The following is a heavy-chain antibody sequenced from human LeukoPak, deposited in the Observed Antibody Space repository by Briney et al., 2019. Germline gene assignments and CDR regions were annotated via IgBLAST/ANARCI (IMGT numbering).Heavy chain of an antibody. D-gene: IGHD4-17*01. CDR3: ARYLDYGDSGGI. CDR2: ISGSGGST. V-gene: IGHV3-23*01. CDR1: GFTFSSYA. J-gene: IGHJ3*02. Sequence: GGSLRLSCAASGFTFSSYAMSWVRQAPGKGLEWVSAISGSGGSTYYADSVKGRFTISRDNSKNTLYLQMNSLRAEDTAVYYCARYLDYGDSGGIWGQGTMVTVSS.